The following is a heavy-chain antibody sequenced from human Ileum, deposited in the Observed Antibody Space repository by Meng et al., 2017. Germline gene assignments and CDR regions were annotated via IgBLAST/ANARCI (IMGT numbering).Heavy chain of an antibody. CDR3: ARDGFLVYYDSSGYPDY. CDR1: GGTFSSYA. J-gene: IGHJ4*02. Sequence: VQLVQSGAEVKKPGSWVKVPCKASGGTFSSYAISWVRQAPGQGLEWMGGIIPIFGTANYAQKFQGRVTITADKSTSTAYMELSSLRSEDTAVYYCARDGFLVYYDSSGYPDYWGQGTLVTVSS. CDR2: IIPIFGTA. V-gene: IGHV1-69*06. D-gene: IGHD3-22*01.